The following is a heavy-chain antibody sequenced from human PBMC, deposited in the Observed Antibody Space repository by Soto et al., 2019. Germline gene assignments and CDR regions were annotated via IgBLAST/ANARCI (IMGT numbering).Heavy chain of an antibody. CDR1: GFTFSSYA. V-gene: IGHV3-23*01. CDR3: AGRITMIVVLTDRPDY. D-gene: IGHD3-22*01. Sequence: GGSLRLSCAASGFTFSSYAMSWVRQAPGKGLEWVSAISGSGGSTYYADSVKGRFTISRDNSKNTLYLQMNSLRAEDTALYYCAGRITMIVVLTDRPDYWGQGTLVTVSS. J-gene: IGHJ4*02. CDR2: ISGSGGST.